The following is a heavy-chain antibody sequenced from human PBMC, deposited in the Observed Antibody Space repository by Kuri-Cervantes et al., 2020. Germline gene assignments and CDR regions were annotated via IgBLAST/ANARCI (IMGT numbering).Heavy chain of an antibody. J-gene: IGHJ5*02. D-gene: IGHD2-15*01. CDR2: INPNSGGT. Sequence: ASVKVSCKASGYTFTGYYMHWVRQAPGQGLEWMGWINPNSGGTNYAQKFQGRVNMTRETSISTAYMELSRLRYEDTAVYYCARDLSCSGGSCYSGTLRRSADWFDPWGQGTLVTVSS. V-gene: IGHV1-2*02. CDR1: GYTFTGYY. CDR3: ARDLSCSGGSCYSGTLRRSADWFDP.